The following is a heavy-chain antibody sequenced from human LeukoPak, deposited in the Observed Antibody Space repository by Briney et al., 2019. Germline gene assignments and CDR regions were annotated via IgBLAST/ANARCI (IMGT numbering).Heavy chain of an antibody. V-gene: IGHV1-18*01. Sequence: GASVKVSCKASGYIFANYGISWVRQAPGQGLEWMGWISAYNGNTNHAQKPQGRVTMTTDTSTSTAYMELRSLRSDDTAVYYCATTPLMTTVTTDLPTLFDYWGQGTLVTVSS. CDR3: ATTPLMTTVTTDLPTLFDY. CDR1: GYIFANYG. CDR2: ISAYNGNT. J-gene: IGHJ4*02. D-gene: IGHD4-11*01.